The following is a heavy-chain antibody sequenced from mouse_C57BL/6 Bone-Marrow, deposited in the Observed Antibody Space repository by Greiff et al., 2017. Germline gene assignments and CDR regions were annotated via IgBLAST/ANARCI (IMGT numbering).Heavy chain of an antibody. CDR1: GYSFTDYN. J-gene: IGHJ3*01. Sequence: VQLKESGPELVKPGASVKISCKASGYSFTDYNMNWVKQSNGKSLEWIGVMNPNYGTTSYNQKFKGKATLTVDQSSSTAYMQLNSLTAEDSAVYYCARKIDGSSFWFAYWGQGTLVTVSA. V-gene: IGHV1-39*01. D-gene: IGHD1-1*01. CDR3: ARKIDGSSFWFAY. CDR2: MNPNYGTT.